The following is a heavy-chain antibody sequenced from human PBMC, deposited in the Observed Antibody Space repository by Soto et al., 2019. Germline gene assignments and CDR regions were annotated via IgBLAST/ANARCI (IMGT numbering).Heavy chain of an antibody. CDR2: ISYDGSNE. Sequence: QVQLVESGGGVVQPGRSLRISCAVSGFAFSSYGMHWVRQAPGKGLEWVAHISYDGSNEHYVDSVKGPFIISRENSKNTGYLQMNSLRGEDTAVYYGANDTYYHDRSGSYLLEYGGQGTLVTVSS. D-gene: IGHD3-22*01. J-gene: IGHJ4*02. CDR1: GFAFSSYG. V-gene: IGHV3-30*18. CDR3: ANDTYYHDRSGSYLLEY.